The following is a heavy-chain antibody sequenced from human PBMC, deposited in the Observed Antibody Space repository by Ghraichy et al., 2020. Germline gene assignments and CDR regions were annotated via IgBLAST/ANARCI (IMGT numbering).Heavy chain of an antibody. Sequence: SETLSLTCTVSGGAISSGDYYWSWIRQPPGKGLEWIGYIYYSGSTSYNPSLKSRVTISGDKSKNQFSLKLSSVTAADTAVYFCARGKASIPVGNYWGQGTLVTVSS. CDR2: IYYSGST. CDR3: ARGKASIPVGNY. CDR1: GGAISSGDYY. J-gene: IGHJ4*02. D-gene: IGHD2-21*01. V-gene: IGHV4-30-4*01.